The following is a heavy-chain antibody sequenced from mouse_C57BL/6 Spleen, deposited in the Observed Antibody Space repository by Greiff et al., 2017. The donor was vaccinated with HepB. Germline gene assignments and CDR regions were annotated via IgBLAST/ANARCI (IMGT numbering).Heavy chain of an antibody. J-gene: IGHJ2*01. D-gene: IGHD2-2*01. Sequence: EVKLVESGGGLVKPGGSLKLSCAASGFTFSDYGMHWVRQAPEKGLEWVAYISSGSSTIYYADKVKGRFTISRNNAKNTLFLQMTSLRSEDTAMYYCARTPWFYFDYWGQGTTLTVSS. CDR2: ISSGSSTI. CDR1: GFTFSDYG. V-gene: IGHV5-17*01. CDR3: ARTPWFYFDY.